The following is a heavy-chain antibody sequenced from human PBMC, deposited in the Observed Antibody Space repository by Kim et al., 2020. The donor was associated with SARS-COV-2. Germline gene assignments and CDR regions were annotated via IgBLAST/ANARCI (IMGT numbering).Heavy chain of an antibody. Sequence: SETLSLTCAVSGGSISSSNWWSWVRQPPGKGLEWIGEIYHSGSTNYNPSLKSRVTISVDKSKNQFSLKLSSVTAADTAVYYCARDVGYCSSSSCPLRTGMDVWGQGTTVTVSS. CDR2: IYHSGST. CDR3: ARDVGYCSSSSCPLRTGMDV. D-gene: IGHD2-2*01. CDR1: GGSISSSNW. J-gene: IGHJ6*02. V-gene: IGHV4-4*02.